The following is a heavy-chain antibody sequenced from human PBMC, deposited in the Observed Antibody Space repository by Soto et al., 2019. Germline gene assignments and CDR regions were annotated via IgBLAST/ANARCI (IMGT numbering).Heavy chain of an antibody. CDR2: IWYDGSNK. Sequence: GGSLRLSCAASGFTFSSYGMHWVRQAPGKGLEWVAVIWYDGSNKYYADSVKGRFTISRDNSKNTLSLQMNSLRADDTAVYYSAKEHGGGISTITSFFDSWGQGTPVTVSS. D-gene: IGHD5-12*01. CDR3: AKEHGGGISTITSFFDS. CDR1: GFTFSSYG. J-gene: IGHJ4*02. V-gene: IGHV3-33*06.